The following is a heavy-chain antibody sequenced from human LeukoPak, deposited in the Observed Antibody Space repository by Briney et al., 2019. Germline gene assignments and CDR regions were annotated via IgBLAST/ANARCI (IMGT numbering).Heavy chain of an antibody. D-gene: IGHD2-8*01. V-gene: IGHV4-4*07. J-gene: IGHJ6*03. CDR2: IYASGST. Sequence: SETLSLTCTVSGDSMSDSYWSWIRQPAGKGLEWIGRIYASGSTNYNPSLKSRVTLSVDTSSNQFSLTLSSVTAADTAVYHCARDIRSNNGPGGYYYYYMDVWGKGTTVTVSS. CDR3: ARDIRSNNGPGGYYYYYMDV. CDR1: GDSMSDSY.